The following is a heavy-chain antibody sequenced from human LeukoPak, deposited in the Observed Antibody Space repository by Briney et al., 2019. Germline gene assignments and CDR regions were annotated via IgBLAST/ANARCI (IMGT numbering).Heavy chain of an antibody. J-gene: IGHJ2*01. D-gene: IGHD3-10*01. CDR1: GGSLTNYF. CDR2: VEYSGNT. CDR3: ARGVSGYFDL. V-gene: IGHV4-59*08. Sequence: SETLSLTCTVSGGSLTNYFWSWIRQPPEKGPEWIVFVEYSGNTNCNLSLKSRLIISRDTSKNQFSLTLTSVTAADTAVYYCARGVSGYFDLWGRGTLVTVSS.